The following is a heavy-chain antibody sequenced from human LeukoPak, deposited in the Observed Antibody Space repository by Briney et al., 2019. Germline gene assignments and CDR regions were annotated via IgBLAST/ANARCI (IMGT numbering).Heavy chain of an antibody. CDR3: ARWSSGWYDFDY. J-gene: IGHJ4*02. CDR2: IYYRGNT. Sequence: KPSETLSLTCTVSGGSITSYYWSWIRQPPGKGLEWIGYIYYRGNTNYNPSLKSRVTISVDTSKNQFSLKLSSVTAADTAVYYCARWSSGWYDFDYWGQGTLVTVSS. V-gene: IGHV4-59*01. CDR1: GGSITSYY. D-gene: IGHD6-19*01.